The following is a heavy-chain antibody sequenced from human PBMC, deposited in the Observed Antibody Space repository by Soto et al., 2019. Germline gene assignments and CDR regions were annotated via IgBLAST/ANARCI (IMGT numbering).Heavy chain of an antibody. CDR2: ISYDGSNK. Sequence: QVQLVESGGGVVQPGRSLRLSCAASGFTCSSYAMHWVRQAPGKGLEWVAVISYDGSNKYYADSVKGRFTISRDNSKNTLYLQMNSLRAEDTAVYYCARGGHYYGSGSLHDAFDIWGQGTMVTVSS. J-gene: IGHJ3*02. CDR3: ARGGHYYGSGSLHDAFDI. D-gene: IGHD3-10*01. CDR1: GFTCSSYA. V-gene: IGHV3-30-3*01.